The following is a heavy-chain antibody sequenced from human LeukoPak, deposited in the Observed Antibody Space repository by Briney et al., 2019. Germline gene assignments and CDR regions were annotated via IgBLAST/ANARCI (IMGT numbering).Heavy chain of an antibody. CDR3: ARLQRITMAGPDYWYFDL. J-gene: IGHJ2*01. V-gene: IGHV4-59*01. CDR1: GDSISSYY. Sequence: SETLYLTCTVSGDSISSYYLSWIRQPPEKGLEWIAYISYSGSTNYNPSLKSRVTISVDTSKTQFSLKMNSVTAADTAVYYCARLQRITMAGPDYWYFDLWGRGTLVTVSS. CDR2: ISYSGST. D-gene: IGHD3-10*01.